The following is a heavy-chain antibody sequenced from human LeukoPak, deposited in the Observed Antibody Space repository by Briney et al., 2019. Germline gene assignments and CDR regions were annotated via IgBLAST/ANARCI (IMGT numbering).Heavy chain of an antibody. V-gene: IGHV4-31*03. D-gene: IGHD1-14*01. CDR3: ARDQGFEPSLDY. CDR1: DGSISSVGYD. J-gene: IGHJ4*02. Sequence: SQTLYLTGTVSDGSISSVGYDWSWIRQHPGKGLEWIGYINYSGSTYYNPSLKSRVTISVDTSKNQFSLKLSSVTAANTAVYYWARDQGFEPSLDYWGQGTLVTVSS. CDR2: INYSGST.